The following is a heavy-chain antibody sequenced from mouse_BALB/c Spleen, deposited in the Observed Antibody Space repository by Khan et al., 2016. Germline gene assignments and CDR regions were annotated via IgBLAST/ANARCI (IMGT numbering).Heavy chain of an antibody. Sequence: EVELVESGGGLVQPGGSLRLTCATSGFTFTDYYMSWVRQPPEKALEWLGFIRNKANNYTSEYSASVKGRFTISRYNSQSILYLQMNILRAEDSAAVYCARDAYGIGGDCPVMECSGQVSSVTLSS. CDR2: IRNKANNYTS. V-gene: IGHV7-3*02. CDR3: ARDAYGIGGDCPVMEC. J-gene: IGHJ4*01. D-gene: IGHD2-10*02. CDR1: GFTFTDYY.